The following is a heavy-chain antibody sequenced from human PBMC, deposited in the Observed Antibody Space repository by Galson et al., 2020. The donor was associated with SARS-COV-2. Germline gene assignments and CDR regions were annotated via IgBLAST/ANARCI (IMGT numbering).Heavy chain of an antibody. V-gene: IGHV4-34*01. J-gene: IGHJ6*03. CDR3: ARERRITIFGVVNNYYYYYMDV. Sequence: SETLSLTCAVYGGSFSGYYWSWIRQPPGKGLEWIGEINHSGSTNYNPSLKSRVTISVDTSKNQFSLKLSSVTAADTAVYYCARERRITIFGVVNNYYYYYMDVWGKGTTVTVSS. CDR2: INHSGST. D-gene: IGHD3-3*01. CDR1: GGSFSGYY.